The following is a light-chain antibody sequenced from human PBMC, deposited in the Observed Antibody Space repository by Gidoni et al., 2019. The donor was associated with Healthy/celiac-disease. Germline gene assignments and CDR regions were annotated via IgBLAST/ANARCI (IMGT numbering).Light chain of an antibody. Sequence: QPVVPQEPSFSVSPGGTVTLTCGLSSGSVSTSYYPTWYHQTPGQAPRTLIYSTNTRSSGVPDRFSGSILGNKAALTITGAQADDESDYYCVLYMGSGIWVFGGGTKLTVL. CDR1: SGSVSTSYY. CDR2: STN. V-gene: IGLV8-61*01. J-gene: IGLJ2*01. CDR3: VLYMGSGIWV.